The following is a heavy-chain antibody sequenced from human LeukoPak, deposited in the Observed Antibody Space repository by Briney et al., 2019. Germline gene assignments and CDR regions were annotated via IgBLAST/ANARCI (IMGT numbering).Heavy chain of an antibody. J-gene: IGHJ6*03. CDR1: GFTFSSYG. CDR2: IRYDGSNK. Sequence: PGGCLRLFCAASGFTFSSYGMHWVRQAPGKGLEWVAFIRYDGSNKYYADSVKGRFPISRDNSKNTLYLQMNSLRAEDTAVYYCAKVRCSSTSCYRDYYYYMDVWGKGTTVTISS. V-gene: IGHV3-30*02. D-gene: IGHD2-2*02. CDR3: AKVRCSSTSCYRDYYYYMDV.